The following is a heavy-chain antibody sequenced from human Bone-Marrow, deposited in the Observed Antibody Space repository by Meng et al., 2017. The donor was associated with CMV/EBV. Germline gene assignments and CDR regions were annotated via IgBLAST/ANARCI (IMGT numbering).Heavy chain of an antibody. CDR1: GYSFTSYW. Sequence: KISCKGSGYSFTSYWIGWVRQMPGKGLEWMGGIIPILGIANYAQKFQGRVTITADKSTSTAYMVLSSLRSEDTAVYYCARAIRGRNIVVVPAASPWGQGTLVTVSS. V-gene: IGHV1-69*10. CDR2: IIPILGIA. D-gene: IGHD2-2*01. CDR3: ARAIRGRNIVVVPAASP. J-gene: IGHJ5*02.